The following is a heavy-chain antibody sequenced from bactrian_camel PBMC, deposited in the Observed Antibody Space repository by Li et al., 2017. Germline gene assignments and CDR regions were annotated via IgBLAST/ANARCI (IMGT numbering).Heavy chain of an antibody. J-gene: IGHJ4*01. CDR3: RRCQNWSSGRCTTWN. CDR1: GYTYSAHC. D-gene: IGHD2*01. V-gene: IGHV3S6*01. CDR2: ITSLPSLFRAA. Sequence: HVQLVESGGGSVQAGGSLRLSCAFSGYTYSAHCMGWFRQAPGKEVEWVAGITSLPSLFRAASYADSVKGRFTISEDNAKNILSLQMNSLKPEDTAMYYCRRCQNWSSGRCTTWNWGQGTQVTVS.